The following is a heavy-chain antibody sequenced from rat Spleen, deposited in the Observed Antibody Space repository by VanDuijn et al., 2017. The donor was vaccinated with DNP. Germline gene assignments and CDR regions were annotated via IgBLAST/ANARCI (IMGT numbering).Heavy chain of an antibody. D-gene: IGHD1-11*01. CDR1: GYSITSNY. V-gene: IGHV3-1*01. J-gene: IGHJ2*01. CDR3: TRWRIGPQYCDY. CDR2: ISYSGRT. Sequence: EVQLQESGPGLVKPSQSLSLTCSVTGYSITSNYWGWIRKFPGNKMEWIGHISYSGRTTYNPSLQGRISITRDTSKNQFFLQVSSVTSEDTATYYCTRWRIGPQYCDYWGQGGMVTVSS.